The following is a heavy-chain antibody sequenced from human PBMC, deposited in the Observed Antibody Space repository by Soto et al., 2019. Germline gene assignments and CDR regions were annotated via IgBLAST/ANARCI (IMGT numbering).Heavy chain of an antibody. Sequence: EVKLLESGGGLVQPGGSLRLSCGVSGFTATSNGVSCVRQAPGNGLEWVSAISPNGQGIWYADSVKGRFTISRDISRNTVFLQMDSLRAEYTAVYYCAKDRQYPRDYFHYWGQGTLVTVSS. CDR3: AKDRQYPRDYFHY. D-gene: IGHD4-4*01. CDR2: ISPNGQGI. J-gene: IGHJ4*02. CDR1: GFTATSNG. V-gene: IGHV3-23*01.